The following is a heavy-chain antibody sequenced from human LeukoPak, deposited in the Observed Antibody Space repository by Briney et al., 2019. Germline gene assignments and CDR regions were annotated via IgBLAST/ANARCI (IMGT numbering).Heavy chain of an antibody. V-gene: IGHV3-66*01. Sequence: GGSLRLSCAASGFTVSSNYMSWVRQAPGKGLEWVSVIYSGGSTYFADSVKGRFTISRDNSKNTLYLQMNSLRAEDTAVFYCARGMRTGGRDYGDYITKYFDCWGQGTLVTVSS. CDR3: ARGMRTGGRDYGDYITKYFDC. D-gene: IGHD4-17*01. CDR2: IYSGGST. CDR1: GFTVSSNY. J-gene: IGHJ4*02.